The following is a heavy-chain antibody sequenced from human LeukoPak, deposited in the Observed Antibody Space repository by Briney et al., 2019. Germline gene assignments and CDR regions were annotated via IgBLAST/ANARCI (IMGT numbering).Heavy chain of an antibody. CDR2: IYYSGST. CDR3: ARGSYYDFWSFDY. D-gene: IGHD3-3*01. Sequence: PSETLSLTCTVSGGSVSSGSYYWSWIRQPPGKGLEWIGYIYYSGSTNYNPSLKSRVTISVDTSKNQFSLKLSSVTAADTAVYYCARGSYYDFWSFDYWGQGTLVTVSS. J-gene: IGHJ4*02. CDR1: GGSVSSGSYY. V-gene: IGHV4-61*01.